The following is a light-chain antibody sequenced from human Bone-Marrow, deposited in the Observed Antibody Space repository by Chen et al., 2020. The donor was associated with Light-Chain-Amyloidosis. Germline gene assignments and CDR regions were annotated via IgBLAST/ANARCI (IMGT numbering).Light chain of an antibody. V-gene: IGLV3-21*02. CDR2: DDS. Sequence: SYVLTHPSPVSVAPGHTATIACGGNNIGSTNVHWYQQTPGQAPPLVVYDDSDRPSGVPERLSGSTSGNTATLPISRVEDGDEAEYYWQVWDRSSDRPVFGGGTKLTVL. CDR3: QVWDRSSDRPV. J-gene: IGLJ3*02. CDR1: NIGSTN.